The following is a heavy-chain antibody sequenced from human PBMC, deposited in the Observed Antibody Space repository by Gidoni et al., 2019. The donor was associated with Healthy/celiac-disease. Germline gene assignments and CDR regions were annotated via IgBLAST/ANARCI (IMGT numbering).Heavy chain of an antibody. Sequence: QVQLVQSGAEVKKPGSSVKVSCKASGGPFSSYAFSWVRQAPGQGLGWMGGIRPIFGTANYAQKFQSRVTITADESTSTAYMELSSLRSEDTAVYYCARVNEFYTGMDVWGQGTTVTVSS. CDR3: ARVNEFYTGMDV. CDR1: GGPFSSYA. D-gene: IGHD1-1*01. CDR2: IRPIFGTA. V-gene: IGHV1-69*01. J-gene: IGHJ6*02.